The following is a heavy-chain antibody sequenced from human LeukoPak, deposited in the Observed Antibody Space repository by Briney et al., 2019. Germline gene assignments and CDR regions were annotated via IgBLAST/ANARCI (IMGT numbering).Heavy chain of an antibody. Sequence: ASVKVSCKASGYTFTGYYMHWVRQAPGQGLEWMGWINPNSGGTNYAQKFQGRVTMTRDTSISTAYMELSRLRSDDTAVYYCARPYCTNGVCYRALFDYWGQGTLVTVSS. CDR2: INPNSGGT. V-gene: IGHV1-2*02. J-gene: IGHJ4*02. CDR3: ARPYCTNGVCYRALFDY. D-gene: IGHD2-8*01. CDR1: GYTFTGYY.